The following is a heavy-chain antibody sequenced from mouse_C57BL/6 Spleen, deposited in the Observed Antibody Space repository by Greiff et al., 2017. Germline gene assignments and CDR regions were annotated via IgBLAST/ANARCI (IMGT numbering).Heavy chain of an antibody. Sequence: DVHLVESGGGLVKPGGSLKLSCAASGFTFSDYGMHWVRQAPEKGLEWVAYISSGSSTIYYADTVKGRFTISRDNAKNTLFLQMTSLRSEDTAMYYCASYYAMDYWGQGTSVTVSS. CDR2: ISSGSSTI. CDR1: GFTFSDYG. J-gene: IGHJ4*01. CDR3: ASYYAMDY. V-gene: IGHV5-17*01.